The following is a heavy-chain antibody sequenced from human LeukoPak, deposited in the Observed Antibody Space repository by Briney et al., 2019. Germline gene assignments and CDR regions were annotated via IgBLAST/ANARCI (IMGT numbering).Heavy chain of an antibody. CDR3: ARGGALLWFGELNWFDP. J-gene: IGHJ5*02. CDR1: GYTFTSYD. D-gene: IGHD3-10*01. CDR2: MNPNSGNT. Sequence: ASVKVSCKASGYTFTSYDINWVRQATGQGLEGMGWMNPNSGNTGYAQKFQGRVTMTRNTSISTAYMELSSLRSEDTAVYYCARGGALLWFGELNWFDPWGQGTLVTVSS. V-gene: IGHV1-8*01.